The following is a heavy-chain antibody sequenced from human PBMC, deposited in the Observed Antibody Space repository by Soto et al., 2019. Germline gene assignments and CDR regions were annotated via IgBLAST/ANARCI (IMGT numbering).Heavy chain of an antibody. CDR1: GYIFTDYY. J-gene: IGHJ6*02. D-gene: IGHD2-2*01. Sequence: GASVKVSCKASGYIFTDYYMHWVRQAPGQELGWMGRINPNSGGTNYAQKFQGRVTMTRDTSISTAYMELSSLRSEDTATYYCARSQGSSTSLEIYYYYYYGMDVWGQGTTVTVSS. CDR3: ARSQGSSTSLEIYYYYYYGMDV. CDR2: INPNSGGT. V-gene: IGHV1-2*06.